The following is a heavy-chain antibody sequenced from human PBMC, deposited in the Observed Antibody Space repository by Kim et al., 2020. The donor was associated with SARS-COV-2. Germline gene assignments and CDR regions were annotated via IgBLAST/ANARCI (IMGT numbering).Heavy chain of an antibody. Sequence: GSTNYNPSLKSRVTISVDTSKNQFSLKLSSVTAADTAVYYCARTGMGFDPWDQGTLVTVSS. J-gene: IGHJ5*02. CDR2: GST. V-gene: IGHV4-4*09. D-gene: IGHD1-1*01. CDR3: ARTGMGFDP.